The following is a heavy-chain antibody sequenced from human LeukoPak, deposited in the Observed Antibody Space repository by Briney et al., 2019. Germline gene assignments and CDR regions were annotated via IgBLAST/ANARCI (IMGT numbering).Heavy chain of an antibody. CDR1: GFTFSSYA. CDR3: AKDLLYSSGWYKGIPYFDY. D-gene: IGHD6-19*01. CDR2: ISGSGGST. V-gene: IGHV3-23*01. Sequence: PGGSLRLSCAASGFTFSSYAMSWVRQAPGKGLEWASAISGSGGSTYYADSVKGRFTISRDNSKNTLYLQMNSLRAEDTAVYYCAKDLLYSSGWYKGIPYFDYWGQGTLVTVSS. J-gene: IGHJ4*02.